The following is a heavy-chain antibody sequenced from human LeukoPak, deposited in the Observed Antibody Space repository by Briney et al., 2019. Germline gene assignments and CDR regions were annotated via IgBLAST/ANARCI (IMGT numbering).Heavy chain of an antibody. Sequence: PGGSLRLSCAASGFTFRDYYMSWIRQAPGKGLEWVSYISSRSDYTNYADSVKGRFTISRDNAKNSLYLQMNSLRAEDAAVYYCAKGGRQGDSSSYYLYFDHWGQGTLVTVSS. V-gene: IGHV3-11*05. CDR2: ISSRSDYT. J-gene: IGHJ4*02. D-gene: IGHD6-13*01. CDR1: GFTFRDYY. CDR3: AKGGRQGDSSSYYLYFDH.